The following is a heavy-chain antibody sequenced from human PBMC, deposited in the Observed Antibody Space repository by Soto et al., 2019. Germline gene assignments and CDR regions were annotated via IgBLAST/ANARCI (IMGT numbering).Heavy chain of an antibody. CDR3: ALLAYGMDV. V-gene: IGHV1-2*04. Sequence: QVQLVQSGAEVKKPGASVKVSCKASGYTFTGYYMHWVRQAPGQGLEWMGWINPNSGGTNYAQKIQGWVTMTRDTSISTAYMELSRLRSDDTAVYYCALLAYGMDVWGQGTTVTVSS. CDR1: GYTFTGYY. D-gene: IGHD2-15*01. CDR2: INPNSGGT. J-gene: IGHJ6*02.